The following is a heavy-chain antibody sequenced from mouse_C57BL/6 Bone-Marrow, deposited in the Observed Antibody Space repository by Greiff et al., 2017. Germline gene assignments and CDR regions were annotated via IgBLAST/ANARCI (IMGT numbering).Heavy chain of an antibody. CDR3: ARCDDYDVYTMDY. Sequence: VQLQQPGAELVKPGASVKLSCKASGYTFTNYWMHWVKQRPGQGLEWIGMMHPNGGSPDYNEKFKSEATLSVDKSSRTACMDLSSLTSEDSAVYSGARCDDYDVYTMDYGGQGTSVTVSS. CDR1: GYTFTNYW. V-gene: IGHV1-64*01. D-gene: IGHD2-4*01. CDR2: MHPNGGSP. J-gene: IGHJ4*01.